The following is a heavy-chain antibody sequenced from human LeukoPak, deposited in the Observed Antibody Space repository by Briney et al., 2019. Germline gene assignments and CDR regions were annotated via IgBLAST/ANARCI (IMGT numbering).Heavy chain of an antibody. CDR1: GFTFSSYS. CDR3: ARDRDWAFDY. V-gene: IGHV3-48*01. D-gene: IGHD3/OR15-3a*01. J-gene: IGHJ4*02. Sequence: GGSLRLSCAASGFTFSSYSMNWVRQAPGRGLEWLSYITTSSSSIYYADSVKGRFTISRENAKNSLYLQMNSLRAEDTAVYYCARDRDWAFDYWGQGTLVTVSS. CDR2: ITTSSSSI.